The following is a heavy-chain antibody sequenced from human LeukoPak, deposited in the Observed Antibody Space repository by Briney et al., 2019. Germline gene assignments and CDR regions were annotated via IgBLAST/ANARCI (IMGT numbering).Heavy chain of an antibody. CDR2: VTSDGMDK. Sequence: GRSLRLSCAASGFTFTTYVMHWVRQPPGKGLEWVTTVTSDGMDKYYADSVKGRFTISRDNSKNTLYLQMSSLGPEDTAVYYCAKSDYGDYCFDSWGQGTLVTVSS. V-gene: IGHV3-30*18. J-gene: IGHJ4*02. D-gene: IGHD4-17*01. CDR1: GFTFTTYV. CDR3: AKSDYGDYCFDS.